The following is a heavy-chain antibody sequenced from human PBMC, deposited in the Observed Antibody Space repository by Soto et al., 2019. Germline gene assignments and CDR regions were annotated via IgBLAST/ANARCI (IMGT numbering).Heavy chain of an antibody. CDR1: GGSISSSSYY. CDR2: IYYSGST. J-gene: IGHJ4*02. D-gene: IGHD3-10*01. V-gene: IGHV4-39*01. CDR3: ARLNYYGSEGYRVSYFDY. Sequence: SETLSLTCTVSGGSISSSSYYWGWIRQPPGKGLEWIGSIYYSGSTYYNPSLKSRVTISVDTSKNQFSLKLSSVTAADTAVYTCARLNYYGSEGYRVSYFDYWGQGTLVTVSS.